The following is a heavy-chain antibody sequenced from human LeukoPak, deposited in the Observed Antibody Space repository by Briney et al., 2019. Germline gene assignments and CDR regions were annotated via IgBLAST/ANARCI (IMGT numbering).Heavy chain of an antibody. J-gene: IGHJ4*02. V-gene: IGHV3-23*01. CDR3: ARPTSGWYAGGFDY. Sequence: GGSLRLSCAASGFTFINYAMNWVRPAPGKGLEWVSALSFSGLTTYYADSVRGRFTISRDNSKSTLYLQMNSLRAEDTALYYCARPTSGWYAGGFDYWGQGILVTVSS. CDR2: LSFSGLTT. CDR1: GFTFINYA. D-gene: IGHD6-19*01.